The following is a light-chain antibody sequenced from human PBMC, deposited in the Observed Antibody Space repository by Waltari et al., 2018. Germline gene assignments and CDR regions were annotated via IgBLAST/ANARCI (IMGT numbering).Light chain of an antibody. V-gene: IGKV3-15*01. CDR3: QQTYSTPRT. CDR1: QSVSNN. J-gene: IGKJ1*01. CDR2: DAS. Sequence: EVVMTQSPVTLSVSPGERATLSCRASQSVSNNLAWYQHKPGQAPRLVMYDASTRASGLPARFSGTGSGREFTLTISSLQPEDFATYYCQQTYSTPRTFGQGTKVEIK.